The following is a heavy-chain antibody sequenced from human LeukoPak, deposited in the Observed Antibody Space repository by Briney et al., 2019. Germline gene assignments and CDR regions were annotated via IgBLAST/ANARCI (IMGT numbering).Heavy chain of an antibody. V-gene: IGHV4-61*01. CDR3: ARREYSPFGAFDI. Sequence: SQTLSLTCTVSGGSINSGSYSWSWIRQPPGKGLEWIGYIYYSGSTNYNPSLKSRVTISVDTSKNQFSLKLSSVTAADTAVYYCARREYSPFGAFDIWGQGTMVTVSS. J-gene: IGHJ3*02. CDR2: IYYSGST. CDR1: GGSINSGSYS. D-gene: IGHD5-18*01.